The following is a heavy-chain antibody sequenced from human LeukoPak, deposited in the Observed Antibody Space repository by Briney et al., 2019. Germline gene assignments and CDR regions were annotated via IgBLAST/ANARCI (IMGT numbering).Heavy chain of an antibody. Sequence: PGGSLRLSCAASGFTFNSYAMSWVRQAPEKGLEWVATISGSGGGTYYADSVKGRFTISRDDSKNTLYLQMNSLRAEDTAVYYCAKDLGRYRNNYFDYWGQGTLVTASS. J-gene: IGHJ4*02. V-gene: IGHV3-23*01. CDR2: ISGSGGGT. D-gene: IGHD1-26*01. CDR3: AKDLGRYRNNYFDY. CDR1: GFTFNSYA.